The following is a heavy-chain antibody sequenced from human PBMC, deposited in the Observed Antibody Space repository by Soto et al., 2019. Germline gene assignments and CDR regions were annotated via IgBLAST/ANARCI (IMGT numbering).Heavy chain of an antibody. CDR3: AGASWGIAVAYTFDY. CDR1: GGSFSGYY. CDR2: SNHSGST. J-gene: IGHJ4*02. V-gene: IGHV4-34*01. Sequence: QVQLQQWGAGLLKPSETLSLTCAVYGGSFSGYYWSRIHQPPGKGLERIGESNHSGSTNYNPSLKSRVTLAVDTSQKRFALKLSSVTAADTAVYYCAGASWGIAVAYTFDYWGRGTLVAVAS. D-gene: IGHD6-19*01.